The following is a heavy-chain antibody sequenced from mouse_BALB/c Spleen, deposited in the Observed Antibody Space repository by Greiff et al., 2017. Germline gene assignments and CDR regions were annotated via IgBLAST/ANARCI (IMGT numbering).Heavy chain of an antibody. CDR3: ARLYSDYEGYAMDY. Sequence: DVQLVESGGDLVKPGGSLKLSCAASGFTFSSYGMSWVRQTPDKRLEWVATISSGGSYTYYPDSVKGRFTISRDNAKNTLYLQMSSLKSEDTAMYDCARLYSDYEGYAMDYWGQGTSVTVSS. D-gene: IGHD2-13*01. CDR2: ISSGGSYT. CDR1: GFTFSSYG. V-gene: IGHV5-6*01. J-gene: IGHJ4*01.